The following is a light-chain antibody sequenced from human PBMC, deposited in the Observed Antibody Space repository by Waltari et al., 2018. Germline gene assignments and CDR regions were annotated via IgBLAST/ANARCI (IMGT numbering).Light chain of an antibody. CDR3: YSQSFNSIVR. V-gene: IGLV2-14*03. CDR2: AVS. CDR1: SSDVGGYDS. J-gene: IGLJ2*01. Sequence: QSALTQPASVSGSPGQSITISCSGSSSDVGGYDSVSWYQDRPGQAPTVIIYAVSNRPSGVSDRFAGSKSGNTASLTISGLQADDEAYYYCYSQSFNSIVRFGGGTKVTVL.